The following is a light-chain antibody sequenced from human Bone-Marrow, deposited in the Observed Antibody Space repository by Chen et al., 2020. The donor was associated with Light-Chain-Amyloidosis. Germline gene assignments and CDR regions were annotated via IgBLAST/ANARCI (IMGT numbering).Light chain of an antibody. CDR1: ALPKKY. CDR2: EDT. Sequence: SYELTQPPSVSVSPGQAARITCSGDALPKKYAYWYQQKSGQAPVLVIYEDTKRPSGIPERFSGSSSGTLATLTISGAQVEDEGDYYCYSTDTTGDHRVFGGGTRLTVL. CDR3: YSTDTTGDHRV. V-gene: IGLV3-10*01. J-gene: IGLJ2*01.